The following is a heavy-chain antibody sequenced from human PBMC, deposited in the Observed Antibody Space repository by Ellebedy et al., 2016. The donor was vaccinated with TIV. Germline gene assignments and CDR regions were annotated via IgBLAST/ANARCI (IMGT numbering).Heavy chain of an antibody. J-gene: IGHJ3*02. CDR2: LYYSGST. CDR3: ATSAAIDAFDI. D-gene: IGHD6-25*01. CDR1: GGSVIRNGQY. V-gene: IGHV4-39*02. Sequence: SETLSLXXSVSGGSVIRNGQYCTWVRQPPGKGLEWIGGLYYSGSTWYNPSLKSRVTLSVDTSKNLFSLRLRSVTAADTAVYYCATSAAIDAFDIWGQGTMVTVSS.